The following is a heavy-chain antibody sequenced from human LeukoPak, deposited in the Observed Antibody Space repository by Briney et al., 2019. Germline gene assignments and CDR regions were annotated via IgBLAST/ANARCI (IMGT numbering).Heavy chain of an antibody. CDR1: GFTFSSYE. D-gene: IGHD2-21*02. Sequence: GGSLRLSCAASGFTFSSYEMNWVRQAPGKGLERVSYISSSGSTIYYADSVKGRFTISRDNAKNSLYLQMNSLRAEDTAVYYCARIYRCGGDCYGGFDYWGQGTLVTVSS. CDR2: ISSSGSTI. J-gene: IGHJ4*02. CDR3: ARIYRCGGDCYGGFDY. V-gene: IGHV3-48*03.